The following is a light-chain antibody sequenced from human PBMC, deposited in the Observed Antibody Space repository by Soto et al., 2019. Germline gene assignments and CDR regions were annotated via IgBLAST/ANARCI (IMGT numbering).Light chain of an antibody. Sequence: EIVMTQSPATLSVSPGERATLSCRASQSVSSNLAWYHQKPGQAPRLLIYGASTRATGIPARFSGSGSGTEFPLTIRSLQSEDFAVYYCQQYNNWPPITFGQATRLETK. CDR2: GAS. J-gene: IGKJ5*01. CDR1: QSVSSN. CDR3: QQYNNWPPIT. V-gene: IGKV3-15*01.